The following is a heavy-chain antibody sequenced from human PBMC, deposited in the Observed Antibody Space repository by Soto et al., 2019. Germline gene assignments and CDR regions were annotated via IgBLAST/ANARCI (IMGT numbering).Heavy chain of an antibody. V-gene: IGHV3-9*01. CDR2: ISWNSGSI. D-gene: IGHD2-8*01. CDR3: AKEPGYCTNGVCYRGYNWFDP. J-gene: IGHJ5*02. Sequence: VQLVESGGGLVQPGRSLRLSCAASGFTFDDYAMHWVRQAPGKGLEWVSGISWNSGSIGYADSVKGRFTISRDNAKNSLYLQMNSLRAEDTALYYCAKEPGYCTNGVCYRGYNWFDPWGQGTLVTVSS. CDR1: GFTFDDYA.